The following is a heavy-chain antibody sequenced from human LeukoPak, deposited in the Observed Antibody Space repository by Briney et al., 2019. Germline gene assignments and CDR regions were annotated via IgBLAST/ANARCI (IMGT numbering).Heavy chain of an antibody. J-gene: IGHJ4*02. V-gene: IGHV3-23*01. Sequence: GGSLRLSCAASGFTFSSYAMSWVRQAPGKGLEWVSAISGSGGSTYCADSVKGRFTISRDNSKNTLYLQMNSLRAEDTAVYYCAKVPGQNTVIPDYWGQGTLVTVSS. CDR2: ISGSGGST. CDR1: GFTFSSYA. D-gene: IGHD4-11*01. CDR3: AKVPGQNTVIPDY.